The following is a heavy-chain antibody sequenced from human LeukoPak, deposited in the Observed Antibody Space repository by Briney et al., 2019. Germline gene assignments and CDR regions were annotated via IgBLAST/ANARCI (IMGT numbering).Heavy chain of an antibody. D-gene: IGHD3-10*01. CDR2: IYYSGST. Sequence: PSETLSLTCTVSGVSINSYYWSWIRQPPGKGLEWIGYIYYSGSTNYNPSLKSRVTISVDTSKNQFSLKLSSVTAADTAVYYCARDVLLWFGEYYGMDVWGQGTTVTVSS. CDR1: GVSINSYY. CDR3: ARDVLLWFGEYYGMDV. J-gene: IGHJ6*02. V-gene: IGHV4-59*01.